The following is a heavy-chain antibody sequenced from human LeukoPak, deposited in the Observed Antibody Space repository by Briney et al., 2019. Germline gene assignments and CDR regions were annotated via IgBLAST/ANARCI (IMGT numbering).Heavy chain of an antibody. CDR1: GYRFNAYW. D-gene: IGHD3-22*01. J-gene: IGHJ3*01. CDR2: IYPDDSDT. Sequence: HGESLKISCKGSGYRFNAYWIAWVRQMPGKGLEWMGIIYPDDSDTRYSPSFQGQVTISADKSVRTAYLQWSSLKASDTAMYYCARPNTTSYYDSRGYDAFDVWGQGTMVTVSS. CDR3: ARPNTTSYYDSRGYDAFDV. V-gene: IGHV5-51*01.